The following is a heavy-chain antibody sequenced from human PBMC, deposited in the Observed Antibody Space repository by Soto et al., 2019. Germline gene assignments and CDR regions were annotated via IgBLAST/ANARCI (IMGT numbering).Heavy chain of an antibody. CDR3: ARGVGSGSYYNQYNWFDP. J-gene: IGHJ5*02. CDR1: GYTFNNYG. V-gene: IGHV1-18*01. Sequence: QVQLVQSGAEVKKPGASVKVSCKASGYTFNNYGISWVRQAPGQGLEWMGWISAYNGNTKYAQKLQGRVTMTTDTSTSTAYMELRSLRSDDTAVYYCARGVGSGSYYNQYNWFDPWGQGTLVTVSS. D-gene: IGHD3-10*01. CDR2: ISAYNGNT.